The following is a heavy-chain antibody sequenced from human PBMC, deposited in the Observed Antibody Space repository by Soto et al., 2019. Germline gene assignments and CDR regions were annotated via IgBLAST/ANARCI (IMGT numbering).Heavy chain of an antibody. V-gene: IGHV4-61*01. CDR2: IYYSGST. CDR3: ARDQALTGLWFGEVYYYYGMDV. J-gene: IGHJ6*02. Sequence: SETLSLTGPVSGGSVSSGSYYWRWIRQPPGKGLECLGYIYYSGSTNYNPSLKSRVTISVDTSKNQFSLKLSSVTAADTAVYYCARDQALTGLWFGEVYYYYGMDVWGQGTTVTVS. CDR1: GGSVSSGSYY. D-gene: IGHD3-10*01.